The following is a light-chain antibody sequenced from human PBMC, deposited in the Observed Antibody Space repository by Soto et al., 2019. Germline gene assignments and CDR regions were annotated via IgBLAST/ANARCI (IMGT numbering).Light chain of an antibody. CDR2: WAS. CDR3: QQYYDTPPT. J-gene: IGKJ1*01. CDR1: QSVLHSSNNKMY. Sequence: DIVMTQSPDSLAVSLGERATINCKSSQSVLHSSNNKMYLAWYQQKPGQPPKLLIYWASIRESGVPDRISGSRSGTDFHPPIGSLQAEDVAVYYCQQYYDTPPTFGQGTKVEIK. V-gene: IGKV4-1*01.